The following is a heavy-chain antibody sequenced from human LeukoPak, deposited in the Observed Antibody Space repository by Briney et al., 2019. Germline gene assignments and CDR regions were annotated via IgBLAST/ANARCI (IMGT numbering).Heavy chain of an antibody. Sequence: GGSLRLSCAASGFTFSSYWMSWVRQAPGKGLEWVANIKQDGSEKYYVDSVKGRFTISRDNAKNSLYLQMNSLRAEDTAVYYCAKGTVAGPDLFDYWGQGTLVTVSS. CDR1: GFTFSSYW. CDR2: IKQDGSEK. J-gene: IGHJ4*02. D-gene: IGHD6-19*01. V-gene: IGHV3-7*03. CDR3: AKGTVAGPDLFDY.